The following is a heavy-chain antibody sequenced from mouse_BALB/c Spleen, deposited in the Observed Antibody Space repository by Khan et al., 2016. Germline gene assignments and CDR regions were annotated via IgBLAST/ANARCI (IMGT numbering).Heavy chain of an antibody. V-gene: IGHV4-1*02. CDR1: GFDFSRYW. D-gene: IGHD1-1*01. CDR3: ARLSSYGSSDY. J-gene: IGHJ2*01. CDR2: INPDSSTI. Sequence: EGKRRESGGGLVQPGGSLKLSCAASGFDFSRYWMSWVRQAPGKGLEWIGEINPDSSTINYTPSLKDKFIISRDNAKNTLYLQMSKVRSEDTALYYCARLSSYGSSDYWCQGTTLTVSS.